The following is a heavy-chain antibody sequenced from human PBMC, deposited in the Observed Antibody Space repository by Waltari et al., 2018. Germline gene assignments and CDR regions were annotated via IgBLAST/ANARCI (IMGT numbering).Heavy chain of an antibody. Sequence: EVQLLESGGGLVQPGGSLRLSCAASGFPFSSYVLSWVRQAPGKGLEWVSAISGSGGSTYYADSVKGRFTISRDNSKNTLYLQMNSLRAEDTAVYYCAKTPRTYGDYAIGWFDPWGQGTLVTVSS. CDR1: GFPFSSYV. J-gene: IGHJ5*02. D-gene: IGHD4-17*01. V-gene: IGHV3-23*01. CDR3: AKTPRTYGDYAIGWFDP. CDR2: ISGSGGST.